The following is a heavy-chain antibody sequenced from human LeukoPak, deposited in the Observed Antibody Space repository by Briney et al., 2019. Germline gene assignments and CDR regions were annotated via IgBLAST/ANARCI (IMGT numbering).Heavy chain of an antibody. CDR2: ISYDGSNK. V-gene: IGHV3-30-3*01. D-gene: IGHD3-10*01. CDR3: ARIDDGDLWFGELSWNWFDP. Sequence: GRSLRLSCAASGFTFSSYAMHWVRQAPGKGLEWVAVISYDGSNKYYADSVKGRFTISRDNSKNTLYLQMNSLRAEDTAVYYCARIDDGDLWFGELSWNWFDPWGQGTLVTVSS. CDR1: GFTFSSYA. J-gene: IGHJ5*02.